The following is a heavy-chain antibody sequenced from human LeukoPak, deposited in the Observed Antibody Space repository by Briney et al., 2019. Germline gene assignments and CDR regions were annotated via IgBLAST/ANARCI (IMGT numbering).Heavy chain of an antibody. CDR2: IIPIFGTA. D-gene: IGHD5-12*01. J-gene: IGHJ4*02. CDR3: TRDLGQWLLQGIFFDY. V-gene: IGHV1-69*13. CDR1: GGTFSSYA. Sequence: SVKVFCKASGGTFSSYAISWVRQAPGQGLEWMGGIIPIFGTANYAQKFQGRVTITADESTSTAYMELSSLRSDDTAVYYCTRDLGQWLLQGIFFDYWGQGTLVTVSS.